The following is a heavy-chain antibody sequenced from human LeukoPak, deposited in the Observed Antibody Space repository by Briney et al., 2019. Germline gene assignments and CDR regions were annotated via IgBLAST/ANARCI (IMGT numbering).Heavy chain of an antibody. CDR2: ISWNSGSI. J-gene: IGHJ4*02. CDR1: GFTFDDYA. CDR3: AKASGLDTAMVLLDY. Sequence: GGSLRLSCAASGFTFDDYAMHWVRQAPGKGLEWVSGISWNSGSIGYADSVKGRFTISRDNAKNSLYLQMNSLRAEDTALYYCAKASGLDTAMVLLDYWGQGTLATVSS. V-gene: IGHV3-9*01. D-gene: IGHD5-18*01.